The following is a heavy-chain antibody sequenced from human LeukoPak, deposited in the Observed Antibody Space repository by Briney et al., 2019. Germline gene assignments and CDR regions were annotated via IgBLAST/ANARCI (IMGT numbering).Heavy chain of an antibody. D-gene: IGHD1-26*01. CDR1: GFTFSSYS. V-gene: IGHV3-21*01. J-gene: IGHJ3*02. CDR2: ISSSSSYI. Sequence: GGSLRLSCAASGFTFSSYSMNWVRQAPGKGLEWVSSISSSSSYIYYADSVKGRFTISRDNAKNSLYLQMNSLRAEDTAVYYCARTMREQPDAFDIWGQGTMVTVSS. CDR3: ARTMREQPDAFDI.